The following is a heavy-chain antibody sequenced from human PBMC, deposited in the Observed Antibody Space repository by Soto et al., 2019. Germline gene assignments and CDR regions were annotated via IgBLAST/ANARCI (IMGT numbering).Heavy chain of an antibody. CDR3: ARGWAGSGPKGWFDP. V-gene: IGHV4-39*01. J-gene: IGHJ5*02. D-gene: IGHD6-19*01. CDR2: ISYSGNT. Sequence: QLQLQESGPGLVKPSETLSLTCTVSSGSITSGTYCWGWIRQPPGKGLEWIGSISYSGNTYYDPSLKSRITISVDTSKNQFSLRLTSVTAADTAVYYCARGWAGSGPKGWFDPWGQGTLVTVSS. CDR1: SGSITSGTYC.